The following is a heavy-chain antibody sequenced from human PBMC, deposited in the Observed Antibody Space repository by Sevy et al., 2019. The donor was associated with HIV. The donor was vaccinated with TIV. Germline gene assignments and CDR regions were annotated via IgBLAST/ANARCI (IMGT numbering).Heavy chain of an antibody. D-gene: IGHD2-15*01. J-gene: IGHJ5*02. CDR2: IYYSGST. CDR3: ARDLPYCRGGSCYSPAGWLDP. CDR1: GGSISSGGYY. Sequence: SETLSLTCSVSGGSISSGGYYWSWIRQHPGKGLEWIGYIYYSGSTFYNPSLKSRVSISVDTSKNQFSLRLSSLTAADMAVYYCARDLPYCRGGSCYSPAGWLDPWGQGILVTVSS. V-gene: IGHV4-31*03.